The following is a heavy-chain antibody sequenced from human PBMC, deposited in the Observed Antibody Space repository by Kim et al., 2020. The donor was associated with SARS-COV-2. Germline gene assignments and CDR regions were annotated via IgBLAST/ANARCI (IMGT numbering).Heavy chain of an antibody. CDR3: ARERYCSGGRCYSPDSLDY. D-gene: IGHD2-15*01. CDR2: ISSSGSTI. V-gene: IGHV3-48*03. CDR1: GFTFSSYE. J-gene: IGHJ4*02. Sequence: GGSLRLSCAASGFTFSSYEINWVRQAPGKGLEWVSYISSSGSTIYYADSVKGRFTISRDNARNSLYLQMNSLRAEDTAVYYCARERYCSGGRCYSPDSLDYWGQGTLVTVSS.